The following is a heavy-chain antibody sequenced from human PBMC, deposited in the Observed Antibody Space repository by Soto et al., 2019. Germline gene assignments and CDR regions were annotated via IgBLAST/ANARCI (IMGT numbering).Heavy chain of an antibody. CDR3: ARTSGSSSPWFDP. J-gene: IGHJ5*02. CDR2: ISSSSSYT. CDR1: GFTFSDYY. D-gene: IGHD6-6*01. V-gene: IGHV3-11*06. Sequence: GGSLRLSCAASGFTFSDYYMSWIRQAPGKGLEWVSYISSSSSYTNYADSVKGRFTISRDNAKNSLYLQMNSLRAEDTAVYYCARTSGSSSPWFDPWGQGTLVTVSS.